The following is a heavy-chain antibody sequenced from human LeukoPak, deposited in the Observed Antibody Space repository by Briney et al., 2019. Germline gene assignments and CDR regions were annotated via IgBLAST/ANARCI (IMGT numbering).Heavy chain of an antibody. CDR3: AREDIGYSYGYNDY. CDR1: GGSFSGYY. CDR2: INHSGST. J-gene: IGHJ4*02. V-gene: IGHV4-34*01. Sequence: SETLSLTCAVYGGSFSGYYWSWIRQPPGKGLEWIGEINHSGSTNYNPSLKSRVTISVDTSKNQFSLKLSSVTAADTAVYYCAREDIGYSYGYNDYWGQGTLVTVSS. D-gene: IGHD5-18*01.